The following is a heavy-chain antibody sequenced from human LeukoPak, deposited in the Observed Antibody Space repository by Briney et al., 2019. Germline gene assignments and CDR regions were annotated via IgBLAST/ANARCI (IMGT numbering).Heavy chain of an antibody. CDR2: ISYDGSNK. CDR1: AFIFNNAW. D-gene: IGHD3-9*01. V-gene: IGHV3-30-3*01. J-gene: IGHJ4*02. CDR3: AMAGNYDILTGYYKGAGPDY. Sequence: GGSLRLSCATSAFIFNNAWMTWVRQAPGKGLEWVAVISYDGSNKYYADSVKGRFTISRDNSKNTLYLQMNSLRAEDTAVYYCAMAGNYDILTGYYKGAGPDYWGQGTLVTVSS.